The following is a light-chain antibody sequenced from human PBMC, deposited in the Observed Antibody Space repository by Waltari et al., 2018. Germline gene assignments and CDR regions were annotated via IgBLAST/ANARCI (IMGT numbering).Light chain of an antibody. CDR3: CSYAGLGIYV. CDR1: SSDVGNYNL. Sequence: QSGLTQPASVSGSPGQSITISCTGTSSDVGNYNLVSWYQQHPGKAPKLMVYEVTKRTSGVSDRFSGSKSGNTASLTIYGLQSEDEADYYCCSYAGLGIYVFGTGTKVTVL. V-gene: IGLV2-23*02. J-gene: IGLJ1*01. CDR2: EVT.